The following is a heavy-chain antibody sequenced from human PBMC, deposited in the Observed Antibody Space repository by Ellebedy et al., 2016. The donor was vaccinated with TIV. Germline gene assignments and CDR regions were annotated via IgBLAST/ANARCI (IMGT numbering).Heavy chain of an antibody. CDR2: IYYSGST. J-gene: IGHJ4*02. CDR1: GGSISGYY. Sequence: MPSETLSLTCTVPGGSISGYYWSWIRQPPGKGLEWIGYIYYSGSTKYNPSIKSRVTISVDTSKNQFSLKLSSVTAADTAVHYCARGLYGSFEYWGQGTLVTVSS. D-gene: IGHD3-16*01. V-gene: IGHV4-59*01. CDR3: ARGLYGSFEY.